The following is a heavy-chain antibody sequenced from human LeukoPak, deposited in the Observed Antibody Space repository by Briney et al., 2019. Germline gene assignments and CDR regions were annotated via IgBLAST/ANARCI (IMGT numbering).Heavy chain of an antibody. CDR1: GFTFSSYS. CDR2: ISSSSSYI. J-gene: IGHJ4*02. CDR3: AKDLGYDYVWGEGNLYDY. V-gene: IGHV3-21*04. D-gene: IGHD3-16*01. Sequence: PGGSLRLSCAASGFTFSSYSMNWVRQAPGKGLEWVPSISSSSSYIYYADSVKGRFTISRDNAKNSLYLQMNSLRAEDTAVYYCAKDLGYDYVWGEGNLYDYWGQGTLVTVSS.